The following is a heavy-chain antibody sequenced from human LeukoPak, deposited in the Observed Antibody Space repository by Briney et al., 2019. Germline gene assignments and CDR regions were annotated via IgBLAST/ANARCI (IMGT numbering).Heavy chain of an antibody. J-gene: IGHJ3*02. V-gene: IGHV3-21*04. CDR2: ISRSSSYI. Sequence: PGGSLRLSCAASGFTFSSYSMNWVRQAPGKGLEWVSSISRSSSYIYYADSMKGRFTISRDNAKNSLYLQMNSLRAEDTALYYCAKDTYGSGSYGAFDIWGQGTMVTVSS. CDR1: GFTFSSYS. CDR3: AKDTYGSGSYGAFDI. D-gene: IGHD3-10*01.